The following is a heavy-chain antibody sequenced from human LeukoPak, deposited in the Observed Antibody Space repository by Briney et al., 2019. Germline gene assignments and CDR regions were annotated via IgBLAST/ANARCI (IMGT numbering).Heavy chain of an antibody. Sequence: SETLSLTCTVSGGSISSYYWSWIRQPAGKGLEWIGYIYYSGSTNYNPSLKSRVTISVDTSKNQFSLKLSSVTAADTAVYYCARDLSLGYSSSSGYYYYMDVWGKGTTVTVSS. CDR3: ARDLSLGYSSSSGYYYYMDV. V-gene: IGHV4-59*01. CDR2: IYYSGST. CDR1: GGSISSYY. D-gene: IGHD6-6*01. J-gene: IGHJ6*03.